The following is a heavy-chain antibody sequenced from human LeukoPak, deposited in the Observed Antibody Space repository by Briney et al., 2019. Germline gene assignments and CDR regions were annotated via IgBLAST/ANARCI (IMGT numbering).Heavy chain of an antibody. CDR3: AKRRTTVITMDYFDY. D-gene: IGHD4-17*01. J-gene: IGHJ4*02. CDR1: GFTFSSYA. Sequence: GGSLRLSCTASGFTFSSYAMSWVRQAPGKGLEWVSGISGGAGTPYYAASVKGRCTISRDNAQSTLYLQMTSLRAEDTAVYYCAKRRTTVITMDYFDYWGQGTLVTVSS. V-gene: IGHV3-23*01. CDR2: ISGGAGTP.